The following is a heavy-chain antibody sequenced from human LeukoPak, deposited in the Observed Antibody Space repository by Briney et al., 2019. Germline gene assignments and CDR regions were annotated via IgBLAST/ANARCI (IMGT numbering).Heavy chain of an antibody. CDR2: ITSSGTYI. V-gene: IGHV3-21*01. J-gene: IGHJ6*03. Sequence: PGGSLRLSCATSGFTFNNYNMNWVRQAPGRALEWVSSITSSGTYIFYADSVKGRFTISRDNAKNSLYLQMNSLGPEDTAVYYCARDPYSGNYGNYYYYYMDFWGKGTTVTISS. D-gene: IGHD1-26*01. CDR3: ARDPYSGNYGNYYYYYMDF. CDR1: GFTFNNYN.